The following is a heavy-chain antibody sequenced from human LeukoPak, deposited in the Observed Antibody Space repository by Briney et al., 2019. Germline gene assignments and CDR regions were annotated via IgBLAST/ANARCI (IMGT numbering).Heavy chain of an antibody. CDR1: GGTFSSYA. Sequence: SVKVSCKASGGTFSSYAISWVRQAPGQGLEWMGRIIPILGIANYAQKFQGRVTITADKSTSTAYMELSSLRSEDTAVYYCARAPMISATNLDYWGQGTLVTVSS. CDR3: ARAPMISATNLDY. D-gene: IGHD5-24*01. CDR2: IIPILGIA. V-gene: IGHV1-69*04. J-gene: IGHJ4*02.